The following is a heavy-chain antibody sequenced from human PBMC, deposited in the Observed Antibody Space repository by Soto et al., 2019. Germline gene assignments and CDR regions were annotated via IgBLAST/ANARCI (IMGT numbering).Heavy chain of an antibody. V-gene: IGHV3-23*01. Sequence: EVQLLESGGGLVQPGGSLRLSCAASGFTFSSYAMSWVRQAPGKGLEWVSAISGSGGSTYYADSVKGRFTISRDNSKNTLYLQMNSLRAEDTAVYYCPKVFADPLYYFDYWGQGTLVTVSS. CDR3: PKVFADPLYYFDY. J-gene: IGHJ4*02. CDR2: ISGSGGST. CDR1: GFTFSSYA.